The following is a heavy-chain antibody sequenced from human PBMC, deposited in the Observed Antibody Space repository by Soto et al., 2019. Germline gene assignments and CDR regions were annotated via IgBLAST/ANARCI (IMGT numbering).Heavy chain of an antibody. CDR1: GFIFSDFY. CDR3: ARDTTTDSSGYYYSPNNFDY. CDR2: ISTSGSTI. V-gene: IGHV3-11*04. D-gene: IGHD3-22*01. Sequence: GGSLRLSCAASGFIFSDFYLSWIRQAPGKGLEWVSYISTSGSTIYYADSVKGRFTISRDNAKNSLYLQMNSLRAEDTAVYYCARDTTTDSSGYYYSPNNFDYWGQGTLVTVSS. J-gene: IGHJ4*02.